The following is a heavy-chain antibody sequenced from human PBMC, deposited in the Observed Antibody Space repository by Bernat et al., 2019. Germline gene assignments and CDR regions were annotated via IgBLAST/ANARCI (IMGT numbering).Heavy chain of an antibody. CDR1: GFTFSSYG. J-gene: IGHJ3*02. Sequence: QVQLVESGGGVVQPGRSLRLSCAASGFTFSSYGMHWVRQAPGKGLEWVAVIWYDGSNTYYADSVKGRFTISRDNSKNTLYLQMNSLRAEDTAVYYCARDLVVPIAVAGTGVHDAFDIWGQGTMVTVSS. D-gene: IGHD6-19*01. V-gene: IGHV3-33*01. CDR2: IWYDGSNT. CDR3: ARDLVVPIAVAGTGVHDAFDI.